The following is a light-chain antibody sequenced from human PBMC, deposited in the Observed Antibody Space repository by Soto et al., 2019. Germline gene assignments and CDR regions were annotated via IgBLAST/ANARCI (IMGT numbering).Light chain of an antibody. CDR2: EVT. CDR1: PSEVGGYNY. J-gene: IGLJ1*01. CDR3: TSYAGNNKFV. Sequence: QSVLTQPPSASGSPGQSVTISCPGTPSEVGGYNYVSWYQQHPGKAPKLMVYEVTKRPSGVPVRFSGSKSGNTVSLFVSVLLAEDEADDYCTSYAGNNKFVFGTGTKVTDL. V-gene: IGLV2-8*01.